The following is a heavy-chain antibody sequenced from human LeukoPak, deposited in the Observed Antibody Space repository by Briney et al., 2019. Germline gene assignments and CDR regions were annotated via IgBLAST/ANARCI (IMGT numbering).Heavy chain of an antibody. V-gene: IGHV3-30*04. D-gene: IGHD6-13*01. Sequence: GRSLRLSCAASGFTFSSYAMHWVRQAPGKGLEWVAVISYDGSNKYYADSVKGRFTISRDNSKNTLYLQMNSLRAEDTAVYYCARDTHAYPLPGIALDYWGQGTLVTVSS. J-gene: IGHJ4*02. CDR3: ARDTHAYPLPGIALDY. CDR1: GFTFSSYA. CDR2: ISYDGSNK.